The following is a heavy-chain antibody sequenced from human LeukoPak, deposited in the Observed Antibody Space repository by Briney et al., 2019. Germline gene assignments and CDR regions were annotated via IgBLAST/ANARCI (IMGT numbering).Heavy chain of an antibody. CDR2: ISGSGGST. J-gene: IGHJ4*02. CDR1: GFTFSSYA. CDR3: AEWLFYYFDY. D-gene: IGHD3-3*01. V-gene: IGHV3-23*01. Sequence: GGSLRLSCAASGFTFSSYAMSWVRQAPGKGLEWVSAISGSGGSTYYADSVKGWFTISRDSSKNTLYLQMNSLRAEDTTVYYCAEWLFYYFDYWGQGTLVTVSS.